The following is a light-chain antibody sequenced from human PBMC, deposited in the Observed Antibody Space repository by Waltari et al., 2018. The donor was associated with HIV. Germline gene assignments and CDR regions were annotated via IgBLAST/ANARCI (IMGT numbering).Light chain of an antibody. CDR3: QQSSNWPPYT. CDR1: QSVSSS. V-gene: IGKV3-11*01. J-gene: IGKJ2*01. Sequence: EVVLTQSPATLSLSPGERATLSCRASQSVSSSLAWYQQRPGQAPRLLIYDASNRVTGIPARFGGSGSGTDFTLTISSLESEDFAVYYCQQSSNWPPYTFGQGTQLEI. CDR2: DAS.